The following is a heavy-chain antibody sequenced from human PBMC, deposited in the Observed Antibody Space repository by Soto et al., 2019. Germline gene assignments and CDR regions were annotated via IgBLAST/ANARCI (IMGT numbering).Heavy chain of an antibody. V-gene: IGHV3-9*01. CDR1: GFTFDDYA. Sequence: GGSLRLSCAASGFTFDDYAMHWVRQAPGKGLEWVSGISWNSGSIGYADSVKGRFTISRDNAKNSLYLQMNSLRAEDTALYYCAKGPTITIFGVPTDALAIWGQGTTVTVSS. CDR3: AKGPTITIFGVPTDALAI. J-gene: IGHJ3*02. CDR2: ISWNSGSI. D-gene: IGHD3-3*01.